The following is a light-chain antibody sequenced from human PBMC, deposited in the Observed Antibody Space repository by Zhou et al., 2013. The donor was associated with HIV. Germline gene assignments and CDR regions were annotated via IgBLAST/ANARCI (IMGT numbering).Light chain of an antibody. CDR1: QSISSY. Sequence: DIHMTQSPSSLSASIGDRVTVTCRASQSISSYLNWYQQKPGKAPTLLIYSASSLQSGVPSRFSGSGSGTEFTLTISSLQPDDFATYYCQQYNSYLWTFGQGTKVEIK. CDR3: QQYNSYLWT. J-gene: IGKJ1*01. CDR2: SAS. V-gene: IGKV1-5*01.